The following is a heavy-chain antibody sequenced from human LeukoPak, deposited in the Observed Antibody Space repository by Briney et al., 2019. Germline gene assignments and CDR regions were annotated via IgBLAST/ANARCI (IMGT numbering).Heavy chain of an antibody. CDR2: ISYDGSNK. D-gene: IGHD2-2*01. V-gene: IGHV3-30-3*01. J-gene: IGHJ4*02. CDR3: ARDRIVVPAAIFDY. CDR1: GFTFSSYA. Sequence: GGSLRLSCAASGFTFSSYAMHWVRQAPGKGLEWVAVISYDGSNKYYADSVKGRFTISRDNSKNTLYLQMNSLRAEDTAVYYCARDRIVVPAAIFDYWGQGTLVTVSS.